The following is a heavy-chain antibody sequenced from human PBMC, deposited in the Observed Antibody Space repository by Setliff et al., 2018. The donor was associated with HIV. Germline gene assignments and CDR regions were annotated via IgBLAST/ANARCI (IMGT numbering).Heavy chain of an antibody. CDR2: IHHSGNT. V-gene: IGHV4-39*01. Sequence: SETLSLTCTVSDDSISNSIYYWGWIRQPPGKGLEWIGSIHHSGNTHYNPSLKSRVTISVDTSKNQYSLKLSSVTAADTAVYYCARVSGYSTGWYSLSPFQDAFDVWGQGTMVT. CDR3: ARVSGYSTGWYSLSPFQDAFDV. J-gene: IGHJ3*01. D-gene: IGHD6-19*01. CDR1: DDSISNSIYY.